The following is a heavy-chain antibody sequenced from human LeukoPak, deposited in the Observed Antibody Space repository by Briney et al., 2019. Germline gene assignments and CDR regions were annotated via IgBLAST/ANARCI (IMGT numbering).Heavy chain of an antibody. D-gene: IGHD5-12*01. Sequence: PSETLSFTCTVSGGSISSYYWSWIRQPPGKGLEWIGYIYYSGSTNYNPSLKSRVTISVDTSKNQFSLKLSSVTAADTAVYYCASGLPYYYYGMDVWGQGTTVTVSS. CDR3: ASGLPYYYYGMDV. J-gene: IGHJ6*02. CDR1: GGSISSYY. CDR2: IYYSGST. V-gene: IGHV4-59*01.